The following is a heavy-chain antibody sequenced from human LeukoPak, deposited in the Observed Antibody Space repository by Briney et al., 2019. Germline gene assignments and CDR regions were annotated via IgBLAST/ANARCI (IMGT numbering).Heavy chain of an antibody. CDR3: ARIMDAVVTPGSDY. J-gene: IGHJ4*02. CDR2: ISSSSSYI. CDR1: GFTFSSYS. D-gene: IGHD4-23*01. Sequence: GGSLRLSCAASGFTFSSYSMNWVRQAPGKGLEWVSSISSSSSYIYYADSVKGRFTISRDNAKNSLYLQMNSLRAEDTAVYYCARIMDAVVTPGSDYWGQGTLATVSS. V-gene: IGHV3-21*01.